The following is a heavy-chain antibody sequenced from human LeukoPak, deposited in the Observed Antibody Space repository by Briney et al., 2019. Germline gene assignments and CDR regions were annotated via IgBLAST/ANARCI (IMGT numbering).Heavy chain of an antibody. D-gene: IGHD2-2*01. J-gene: IGHJ5*02. CDR2: ISSNGGST. V-gene: IGHV3-64D*06. CDR1: GFTFSSYA. CDR3: VKRASYCSSTSCHNWFDP. Sequence: PGGSLRLSCSASGFTFSSYAMHWVRQAPGKGLEYVSAISSNGGSTYYADSVKGRFTISGDNSKNTLYLRMSSLRAEDTAVYYCVKRASYCSSTSCHNWFDPWGQGTLVTVSS.